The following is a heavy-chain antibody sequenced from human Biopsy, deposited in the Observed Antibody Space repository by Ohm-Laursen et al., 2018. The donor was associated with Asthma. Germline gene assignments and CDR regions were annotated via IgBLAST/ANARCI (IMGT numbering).Heavy chain of an antibody. J-gene: IGHJ1*01. CDR2: IKSDGSST. V-gene: IGHV3-74*01. D-gene: IGHD3-3*02. CDR1: GFTFSSYY. CDR3: ARTFHFWSPYHAEHYQL. Sequence: SLRLSCAATGFTFSSYYMHWVRQAPGKGLVWVSNIKSDGSSTSYADSVKGRFTISRDNAKHTVYLQMNNLRAEDTAVYYCARTFHFWSPYHAEHYQLWGQGTLVTVSS.